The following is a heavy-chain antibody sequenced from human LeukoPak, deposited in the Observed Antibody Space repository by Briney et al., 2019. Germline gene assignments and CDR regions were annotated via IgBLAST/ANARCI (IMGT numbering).Heavy chain of an antibody. CDR1: GFTFSSYG. Sequence: PGGSLRLSCAASGFTFSSYGMHWVRQAPGKGLEWVAFIRYDGSNKYYADSVKGRFTISRDNSKNTLYLQTNSLRAEDTAVYYCAKKGGNIAALDYWGQGTLVTVSS. V-gene: IGHV3-30*02. CDR3: AKKGGNIAALDY. D-gene: IGHD6-13*01. CDR2: IRYDGSNK. J-gene: IGHJ4*02.